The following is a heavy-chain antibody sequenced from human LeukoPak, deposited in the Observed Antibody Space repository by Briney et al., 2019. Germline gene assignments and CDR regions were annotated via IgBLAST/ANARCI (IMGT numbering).Heavy chain of an antibody. J-gene: IGHJ6*04. CDR1: GGSISSYY. Sequence: SETLSLTCTVSGGSISSYYWSWIRQPPGKGLEWVGYIYYTGSTNYNASLKSRVTISVDKSKNQFSLKLSSVTAADTAVYFCARHIAAASLSYYYGMDVWGKGTTVTVSS. V-gene: IGHV4-59*01. D-gene: IGHD6-13*01. CDR2: IYYTGST. CDR3: ARHIAAASLSYYYGMDV.